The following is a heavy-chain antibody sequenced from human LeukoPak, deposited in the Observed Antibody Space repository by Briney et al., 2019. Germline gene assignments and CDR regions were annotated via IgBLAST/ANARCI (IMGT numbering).Heavy chain of an antibody. J-gene: IGHJ4*02. V-gene: IGHV3-7*01. CDR1: GFTFSSYW. CDR2: IKHDGSEK. D-gene: IGHD6-13*01. Sequence: GGSLRLSCAASGFTFSSYWMSWVRQAPGKGLEWVANIKHDGSEKYYVDSVKGRFTISRDNAKNSLYLQMNSLRAEDTAVYYCAKASRDIPAAGPSGYYFDYWGQGTLVTVSS. CDR3: AKASRDIPAAGPSGYYFDY.